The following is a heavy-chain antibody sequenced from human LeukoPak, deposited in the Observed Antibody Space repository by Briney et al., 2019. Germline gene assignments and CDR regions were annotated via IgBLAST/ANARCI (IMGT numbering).Heavy chain of an antibody. J-gene: IGHJ4*02. CDR1: GGTFDDYA. Sequence: SCKASGGTFDDYAMHWVRQAPGKGLEWVSGISWNSGSIGYVDSVKGRFTISRDNAKNSLYLQMNSLRAEDTALYYCAKDRQYYYDSNGYYDYWGQGTLVTVSS. D-gene: IGHD3-22*01. CDR2: ISWNSGSI. CDR3: AKDRQYYYDSNGYYDY. V-gene: IGHV3-9*01.